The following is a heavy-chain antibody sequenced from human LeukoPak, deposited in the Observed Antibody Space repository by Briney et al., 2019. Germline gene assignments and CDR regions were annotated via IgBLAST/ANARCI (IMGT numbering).Heavy chain of an antibody. Sequence: PGGSLRLSCAASGFTFSSYSMSWVRQAPGKGLEWVSSISSSSSYIYYADSVKGRFTISRDNAKNSLYLQMNSLRAEDTAVYYCASLAARLHVDYWGQGTLVTVSS. D-gene: IGHD6-6*01. CDR3: ASLAARLHVDY. CDR1: GFTFSSYS. V-gene: IGHV3-21*01. J-gene: IGHJ4*02. CDR2: ISSSSSYI.